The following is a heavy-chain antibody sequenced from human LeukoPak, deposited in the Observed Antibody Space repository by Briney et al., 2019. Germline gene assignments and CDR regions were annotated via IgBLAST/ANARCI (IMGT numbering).Heavy chain of an antibody. CDR3: AKGSKAVLFTRDYYMDV. V-gene: IGHV3-30*02. CDR2: IRYDGSNK. D-gene: IGHD6-19*01. J-gene: IGHJ6*03. Sequence: GGSLRLSCTGSGFTFGDYVMSWVRQAPGKGLEWVAFIRYDGSNKYYADSVKGRFTISRDNSKNTLYLQMNSLRAEDTAVYYCAKGSKAVLFTRDYYMDVWGKGTTVTISS. CDR1: GFTFGDYV.